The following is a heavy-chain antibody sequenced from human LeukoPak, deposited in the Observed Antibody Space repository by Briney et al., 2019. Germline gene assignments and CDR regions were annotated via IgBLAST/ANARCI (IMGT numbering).Heavy chain of an antibody. CDR1: GGSISSGSYY. CDR2: IYYSGNT. D-gene: IGHD3-10*01. CDR3: AIRTDYYGSGSYQNWFDP. J-gene: IGHJ5*02. Sequence: SETLSLTCTVSGGSISSGSYYWGWIRQPPGKGLEWIGSIYYSGNTHYNPSLKSRVTISVDTSRNQFSLKLTSLTAADRAVYYCAIRTDYYGSGSYQNWFDPWGQGILVTVSS. V-gene: IGHV4-39*01.